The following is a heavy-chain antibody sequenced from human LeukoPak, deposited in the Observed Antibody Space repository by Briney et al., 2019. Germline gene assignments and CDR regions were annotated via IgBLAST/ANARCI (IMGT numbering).Heavy chain of an antibody. D-gene: IGHD6-19*01. Sequence: GRSLRLSCSASGFTFSSHWMSWVRQAPGKGLEWLANIKKDGSEKYYVHSVKGRLTISRDNAKNSLYLQMNSLRAEDTAVYYCARDVGGGWSFDYWGQGTLVTVSS. CDR1: GFTFSSHW. CDR3: ARDVGGGWSFDY. J-gene: IGHJ4*02. V-gene: IGHV3-7*01. CDR2: IKKDGSEK.